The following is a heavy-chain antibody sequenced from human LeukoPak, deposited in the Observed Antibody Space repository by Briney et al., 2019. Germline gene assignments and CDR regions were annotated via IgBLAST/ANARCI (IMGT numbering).Heavy chain of an antibody. V-gene: IGHV1-69*05. CDR2: LIPIFGTA. Sequence: SVKVSCKASGGTFSSYAISWVRQAPGQGLEWIGGLIPIFGTANYAQKFQGRVTITTDESTSTAYMELSSLRSEDTAVYYCARGPSDYDFWSGALSGYMDVWGKGTTVTVSS. J-gene: IGHJ6*03. CDR1: GGTFSSYA. CDR3: ARGPSDYDFWSGALSGYMDV. D-gene: IGHD3-3*01.